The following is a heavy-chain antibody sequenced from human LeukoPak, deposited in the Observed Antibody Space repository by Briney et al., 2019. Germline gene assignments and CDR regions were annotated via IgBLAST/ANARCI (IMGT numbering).Heavy chain of an antibody. V-gene: IGHV1-18*01. Sequence: ASVKVSCKASGYTFTSYGISWVRQAPGQGLGWMGWISAYNGNTNYAQKLQGRVTMTTDTSTSTAYMELRSLRSDDTAVYYCARLYSNYGFGSGYFDLWGRGTLVTVSS. CDR2: ISAYNGNT. J-gene: IGHJ2*01. CDR1: GYTFTSYG. CDR3: ARLYSNYGFGSGYFDL. D-gene: IGHD4-11*01.